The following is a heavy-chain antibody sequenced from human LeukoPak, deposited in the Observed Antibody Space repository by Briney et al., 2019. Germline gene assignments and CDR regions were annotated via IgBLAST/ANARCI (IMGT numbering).Heavy chain of an antibody. CDR3: ARHLLWFGELSGGFDY. Sequence: GGSLRLSCAASRFNFSSYGMSWVRQAPGKGLEWVSGISSSGGSTYYADSVKGRFTISRDNSRNTLYLQMNSLRAEDTAVYYCARHLLWFGELSGGFDYWGQGTLVTVSS. V-gene: IGHV3-23*01. CDR1: RFNFSSYG. CDR2: ISSSGGST. D-gene: IGHD3-10*01. J-gene: IGHJ4*02.